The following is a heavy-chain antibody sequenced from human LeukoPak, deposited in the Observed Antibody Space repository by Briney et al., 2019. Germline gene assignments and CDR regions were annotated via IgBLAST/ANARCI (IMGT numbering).Heavy chain of an antibody. CDR1: GDSVSSKSAA. V-gene: IGHV6-1*01. CDR3: ARDDSSGWKHWYFDL. Sequence: SQTLSLTCAISGDSVSSKSAAWNWIRQSPSRGLEWLGRTYYRSKWYDDYAVSVKSRITINADTSKNQFSLKLSSVTAADTAVYYCARDDSSGWKHWYFDLWGRGTLVTVSS. D-gene: IGHD6-19*01. CDR2: TYYRSKWYD. J-gene: IGHJ2*01.